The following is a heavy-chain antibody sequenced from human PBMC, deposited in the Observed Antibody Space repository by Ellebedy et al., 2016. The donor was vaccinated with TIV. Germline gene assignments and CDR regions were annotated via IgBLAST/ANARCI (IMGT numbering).Heavy chain of an antibody. J-gene: IGHJ4*02. D-gene: IGHD3-10*01. Sequence: AASVKVSCKASGYTFTGYYMHWVRQAPGQGLEWMGWISAYNGNTNYAQKLQGRVTMTTDTSTSTAYMELRSLRSDDTAVYYCARDRGEGEVLSFFDLWGQGTLVTVS. V-gene: IGHV1-18*04. CDR1: GYTFTGYY. CDR2: ISAYNGNT. CDR3: ARDRGEGEVLSFFDL.